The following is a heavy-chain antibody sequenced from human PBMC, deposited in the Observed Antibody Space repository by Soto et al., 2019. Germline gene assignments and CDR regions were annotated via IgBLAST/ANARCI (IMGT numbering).Heavy chain of an antibody. CDR3: AREGELCGGKCWTYDWLDP. J-gene: IGHJ5*02. CDR2: INVGNGNT. V-gene: IGHV1-3*01. Sequence: QVYLVQSGAEVKKPGASVKVSCKASGYTFTSYAMHWVRQAPGQGLEWMGRINVGNGNTEYSQKFQGRVTITRDTSASTAYMELSGLRSEDTAVYYCAREGELCGGKCWTYDWLDPWGQGTLVTVSS. D-gene: IGHD2-21*01. CDR1: GYTFTSYA.